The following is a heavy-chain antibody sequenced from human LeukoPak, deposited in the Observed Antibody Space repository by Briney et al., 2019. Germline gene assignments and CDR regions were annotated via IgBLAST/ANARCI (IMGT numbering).Heavy chain of an antibody. CDR3: ARDAYYYDSSPYYYFDF. D-gene: IGHD3-22*01. V-gene: IGHV1-18*01. CDR1: GYTFTSYG. CDR2: ISAYNGNT. J-gene: IGHJ4*02. Sequence: ASVKVSCKASGYTFTSYGIGWVRQAPGQGLEWMGWISAYNGNTNYAQKLQGRVTMTTDTTTSTAYMDLRSLRSDDTAVYYCARDAYYYDSSPYYYFDFWGQGTLVAVSS.